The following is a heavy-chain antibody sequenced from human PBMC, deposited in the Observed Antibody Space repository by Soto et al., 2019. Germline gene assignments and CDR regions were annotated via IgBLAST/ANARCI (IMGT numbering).Heavy chain of an antibody. V-gene: IGHV1-69*12. D-gene: IGHD1-1*01. J-gene: IGHJ4*02. CDR2: TIPIVGAP. CDR3: ARSPTHADCFDY. Sequence: QVQLVQSGAEVKKPGSSVKVSCKTSGGTFTRYTINWVRQAPGQGLEWMGGTIPIVGAPAYAQKFQGRVSITADESPDTVYMELSSLRSEDTAVYYCARSPTHADCFDYWGQGTLVTVSS. CDR1: GGTFTRYT.